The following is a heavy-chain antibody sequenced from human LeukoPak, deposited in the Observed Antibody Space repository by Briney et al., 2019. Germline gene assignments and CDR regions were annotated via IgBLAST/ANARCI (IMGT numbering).Heavy chain of an antibody. CDR3: ARTYCSSTSCYRRRANWFDP. CDR2: MNPNSGNT. Sequence: GASVKVSCKASGYTFTSYDINWVRQATGQGLEWMGWMNPNSGNTGYAQRFQGRVTMTRNTSISTAYMELSSLRSEDTAVYYCARTYCSSTSCYRRRANWFDPWGQGTLVTVSS. CDR1: GYTFTSYD. V-gene: IGHV1-8*01. D-gene: IGHD2-2*01. J-gene: IGHJ5*02.